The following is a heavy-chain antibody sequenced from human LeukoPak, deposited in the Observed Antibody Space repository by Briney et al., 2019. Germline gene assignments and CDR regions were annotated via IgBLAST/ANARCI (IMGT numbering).Heavy chain of an antibody. V-gene: IGHV3-48*03. CDR2: ISSSGSTI. Sequence: GGSLRLSCAASGFTFSSYEMNWVRQAPGKGLEWVSYISSSGSTIYYADSVKGRFTISRDNAKNSLYLQMTSLRAEDTAVYYCARGADIVVVVAATYYFDYWGQGTLVTVSS. J-gene: IGHJ4*02. D-gene: IGHD2-15*01. CDR1: GFTFSSYE. CDR3: ARGADIVVVVAATYYFDY.